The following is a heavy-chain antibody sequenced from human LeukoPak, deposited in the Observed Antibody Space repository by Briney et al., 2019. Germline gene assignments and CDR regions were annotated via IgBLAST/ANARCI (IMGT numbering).Heavy chain of an antibody. CDR1: GYSFTRYW. V-gene: IGHV5-51*01. CDR3: ARWQPANGAFDI. Sequence: GESLKISCKGSGYSFTRYWIGWVRQMPGKGLECMGIIYPGDSETRYSPSFQGQVTISADKSFSTAYLQWRSLKASDTAMYYCARWQPANGAFDIWGQGTMVTVSS. J-gene: IGHJ3*02. D-gene: IGHD4/OR15-4a*01. CDR2: IYPGDSET.